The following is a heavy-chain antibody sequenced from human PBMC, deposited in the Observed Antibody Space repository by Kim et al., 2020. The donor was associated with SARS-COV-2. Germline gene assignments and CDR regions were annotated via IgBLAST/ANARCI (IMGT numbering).Heavy chain of an antibody. D-gene: IGHD3-10*01. Sequence: ASVKVSCKASGYTFTSYGISWVRQAPGQGLEWMGWISAYNGNTNYAQKLQGRVTMTTDTSTSTAYMELRSLRSDDTAVYYCARDLGIGYYYGSGSYRGSDYWGQGTLVTVSS. CDR2: ISAYNGNT. V-gene: IGHV1-18*04. CDR1: GYTFTSYG. CDR3: ARDLGIGYYYGSGSYRGSDY. J-gene: IGHJ4*02.